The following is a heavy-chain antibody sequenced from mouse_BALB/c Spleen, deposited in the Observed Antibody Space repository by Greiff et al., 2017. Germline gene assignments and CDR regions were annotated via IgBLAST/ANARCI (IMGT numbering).Heavy chain of an antibody. CDR1: GYTFTSYW. CDR2: IAPGSGST. Sequence: DLVKPGASVKLSCKASGYTFTSYWINWIKQRPGQGLEWIGRIAPGSGSTYYNEMFKGKATLTVDTSSSTAYIQLSSLSSEDSAVYFCARDYYGSSYYYAMDYRGQGTSVTVSS. CDR3: ARDYYGSSYYYAMDY. J-gene: IGHJ4*01. D-gene: IGHD1-1*01. V-gene: IGHV1S41*01.